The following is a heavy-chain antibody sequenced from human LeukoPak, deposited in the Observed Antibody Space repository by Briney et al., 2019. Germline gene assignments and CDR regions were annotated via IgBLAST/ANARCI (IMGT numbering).Heavy chain of an antibody. CDR2: IKSKTAGGTT. Sequence: GGSLRLSCAASGFTFSNAWMSWVRQAPGKGLEWAGRIKSKTAGGTTDYAAPVKGRFTISRDDSKNTLYLQMNSLKTEDTAVYYCTTGAVEWELLVLSQTDEYFQHWGQGTLVTVSS. CDR3: TTGAVEWELLVLSQTDEYFQH. CDR1: GFTFSNAW. D-gene: IGHD1-26*01. V-gene: IGHV3-15*01. J-gene: IGHJ1*01.